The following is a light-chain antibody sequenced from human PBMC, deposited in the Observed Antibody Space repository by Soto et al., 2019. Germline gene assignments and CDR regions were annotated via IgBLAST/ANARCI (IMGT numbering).Light chain of an antibody. CDR1: SSNIGSNY. CDR3: AAWDDSLSGYV. J-gene: IGLJ1*01. CDR2: RNN. Sequence: SVLTQPPSASGTPGQRVTISCSGSSSNIGSNYVYWYQQLPGTAPKLLIYRNNQRPSGVPDRFSGSKSGTSASLAISGLRSEDEADYYCAAWDDSLSGYVFETGTKVT. V-gene: IGLV1-47*01.